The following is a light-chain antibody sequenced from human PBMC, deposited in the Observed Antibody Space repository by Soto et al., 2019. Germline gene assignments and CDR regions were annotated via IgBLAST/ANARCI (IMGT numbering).Light chain of an antibody. CDR1: RSVSGTY. J-gene: IGKJ4*01. V-gene: IGKV3-20*01. CDR3: QQYGSPPFT. Sequence: FGLTQSPGTLSFPPRERLTLSCRASRSVSGTYLAWYQQKPGQAPRLLIEGASSRATGVPDRFSGSGSGTDFTVTISGLEPEDSAVYYCQQYGSPPFTFGGGAKVDNK. CDR2: GAS.